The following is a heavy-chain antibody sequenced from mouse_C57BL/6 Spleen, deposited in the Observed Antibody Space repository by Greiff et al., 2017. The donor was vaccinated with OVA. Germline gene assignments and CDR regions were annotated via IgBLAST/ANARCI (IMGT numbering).Heavy chain of an antibody. CDR1: GYTFTSYW. D-gene: IGHD2-2*01. V-gene: IGHV1-64*01. Sequence: QVQLQQPGAELVKPGASVKLSCKASGYTFTSYWMHWVKQRPGQGLEWIGMIHPNSGSTNYNEKFKSKATLTVDKSSSTAYMQLSSLTSEDSAVYYCARFGVTTRDYYAMDYWAQGTSVTVSS. J-gene: IGHJ4*01. CDR2: IHPNSGST. CDR3: ARFGVTTRDYYAMDY.